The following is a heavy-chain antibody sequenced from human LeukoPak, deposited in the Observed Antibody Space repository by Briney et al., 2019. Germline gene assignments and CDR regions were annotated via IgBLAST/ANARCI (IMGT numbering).Heavy chain of an antibody. CDR1: GFTFSSYW. D-gene: IGHD2-15*01. CDR3: ASLMVVAALDY. CDR2: IKQDGSEK. Sequence: GGSLRLSCAASGFTFSSYWMSWVRQAPGKGLEWVANIKQDGSEKYYVDSVKGRFTISRDNAKNSLYLQMNSLRAEDTAVYYCASLMVVAALDYWGQGTLVTVSS. V-gene: IGHV3-7*01. J-gene: IGHJ4*02.